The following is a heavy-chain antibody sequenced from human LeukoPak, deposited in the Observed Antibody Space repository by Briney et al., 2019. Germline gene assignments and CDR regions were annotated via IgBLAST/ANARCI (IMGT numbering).Heavy chain of an antibody. V-gene: IGHV3-7*01. Sequence: GGSLRLSCAASGFTFSDYWMTWVRQVPGKGLEWGANVGRDGSEKNYVDSVEGRFTISRDNAKKSLDLEMNSLRVEDTALYYCAKVGTWELQRVFENWGQGTLVTVSS. CDR3: AKVGTWELQRVFEN. CDR1: GFTFSDYW. J-gene: IGHJ4*02. D-gene: IGHD1-26*01. CDR2: VGRDGSEK.